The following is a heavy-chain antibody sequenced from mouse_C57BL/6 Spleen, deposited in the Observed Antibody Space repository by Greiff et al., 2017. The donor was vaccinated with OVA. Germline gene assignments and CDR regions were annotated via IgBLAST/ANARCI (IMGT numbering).Heavy chain of an antibody. J-gene: IGHJ4*01. Sequence: EVQLQQSGAELVKPGASVKLSCTASGFNIKDYYMHWVKQRTEQGLEWIGRIDPEDGETKYAPNFQGKATITADTSSNTAYLQLSSLTSEDTAVYYCAREIYYDYDYAMDYWGQGTSVTVSS. V-gene: IGHV14-2*01. CDR2: IDPEDGET. CDR3: AREIYYDYDYAMDY. CDR1: GFNIKDYY. D-gene: IGHD2-4*01.